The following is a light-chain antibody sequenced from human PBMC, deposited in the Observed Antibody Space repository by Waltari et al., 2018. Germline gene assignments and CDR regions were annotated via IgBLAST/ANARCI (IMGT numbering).Light chain of an antibody. Sequence: EIVLTQSPGTLSLSPGERATLSCRASQSVSGSYLAWYQQKPGQAPRLLIYGASSRATGIPDRFRGSGSGTDFTLTISRLEAEDFAVYHCQQYGRSPLTFGGGTKVEIK. CDR3: QQYGRSPLT. CDR2: GAS. CDR1: QSVSGSY. V-gene: IGKV3-20*01. J-gene: IGKJ4*01.